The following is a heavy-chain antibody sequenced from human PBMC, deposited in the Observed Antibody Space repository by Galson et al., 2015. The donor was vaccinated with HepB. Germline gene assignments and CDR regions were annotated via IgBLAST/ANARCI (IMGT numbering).Heavy chain of an antibody. Sequence: SETLSLTCTVSGGSIVSTSHYWGWVRQPPGKGLEWIASIYYAGNTYYSPSLRSRVAISVDTSKNQFSLRLTSVTAADTAVYYCARLLEGYSWLGEVYYFDYWGQGSLVTVS. CDR2: IYYAGNT. CDR1: GGSIVSTSHY. J-gene: IGHJ4*02. V-gene: IGHV4-39*01. CDR3: ARLLEGYSWLGEVYYFDY. D-gene: IGHD3-10*01.